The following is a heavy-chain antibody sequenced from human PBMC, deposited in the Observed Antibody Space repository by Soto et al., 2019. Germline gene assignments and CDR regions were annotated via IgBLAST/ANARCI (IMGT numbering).Heavy chain of an antibody. CDR3: ARAWKYSSSSGGGNRYYSMDV. V-gene: IGHV4-34*01. Sequence: LSLTCPIYGGSLICYYWSWIRQPPGKGLEWIGEINHSGSTNYNPSLKSRVTISVDTSKNQFSLKLSSVTAADTAVYYCARAWKYSSSSGGGNRYYSMDVWGKGTTVTVSS. D-gene: IGHD6-6*01. CDR1: GGSLICYY. CDR2: INHSGST. J-gene: IGHJ6*03.